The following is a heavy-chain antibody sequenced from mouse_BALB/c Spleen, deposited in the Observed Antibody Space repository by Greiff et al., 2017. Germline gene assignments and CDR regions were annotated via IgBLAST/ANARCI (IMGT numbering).Heavy chain of an antibody. D-gene: IGHD4-1*01. CDR3: ARHRTGYAMDY. Sequence: EVKVEESGGGLVKLGGSLKLSCAASGFTFSSYYMSWVRQTPEKRLELVAAINSNGGSTYYPDTVKGRFTISSDNAKNTLYLQMSSLKSEDTALYYCARHRTGYAMDYWGQGTSVTVSS. CDR1: GFTFSSYY. V-gene: IGHV5-6-2*01. CDR2: INSNGGST. J-gene: IGHJ4*01.